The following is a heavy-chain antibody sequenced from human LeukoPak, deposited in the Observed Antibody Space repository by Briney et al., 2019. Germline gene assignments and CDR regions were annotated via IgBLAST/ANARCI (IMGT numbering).Heavy chain of an antibody. V-gene: IGHV3-30-3*01. D-gene: IGHD2-2*01. CDR3: ARDYGSTSCQT. CDR2: ISYDGSNK. J-gene: IGHJ4*02. Sequence: GGSLRLSCAASGFTFSSYAMHWVRQAPGKGLEWVAVISYDGSNKYYADSVKGRFTISRDNSKNTLYLQMNSLRAEDTAVYYCARDYGSTSCQTWGQGTLVTVSS. CDR1: GFTFSSYA.